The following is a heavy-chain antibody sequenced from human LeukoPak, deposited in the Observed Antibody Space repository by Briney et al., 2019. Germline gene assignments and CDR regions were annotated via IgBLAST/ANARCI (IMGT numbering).Heavy chain of an antibody. J-gene: IGHJ5*02. V-gene: IGHV4-30-2*01. CDR3: ARDWGEEYSSPGGWFDP. CDR2: IYQSGST. Sequence: SETLSLTCTVSGGSISSGGYYWSWIRQPPGQGLEWIGYIYQSGSTYHNPSLKSRVTISVDTSKNQFSLKLSSVTAADTAVYYCARDWGEEYSSPGGWFDPWGQGTLVTVSS. D-gene: IGHD6-6*01. CDR1: GGSISSGGYY.